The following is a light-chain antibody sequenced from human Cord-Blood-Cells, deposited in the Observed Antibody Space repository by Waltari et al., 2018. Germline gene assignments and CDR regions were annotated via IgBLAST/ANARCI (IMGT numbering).Light chain of an antibody. CDR2: YVS. J-gene: IGLJ2*01. Sequence: QSALTQPASVSGSPGQSITISCTGTSSDVGGYNYVSWYQQHPGKAPKLMIYYVSNRPSGVSNRFSGPKSGNTASLTISGLQAEDEADYYCSSYTSSSTLVFGGGTKLTVL. CDR1: SSDVGGYNY. CDR3: SSYTSSSTLV. V-gene: IGLV2-14*01.